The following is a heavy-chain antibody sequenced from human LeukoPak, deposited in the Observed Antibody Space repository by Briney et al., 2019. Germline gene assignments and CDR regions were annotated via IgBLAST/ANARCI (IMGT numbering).Heavy chain of an antibody. D-gene: IGHD3-16*02. V-gene: IGHV3-23*01. CDR2: ISGSGGST. Sequence: GGSLRLSCAASGFTFSSYAMSWVRQAPGKGLEWVSAISGSGGSTYYADSVKGRFTISRDNSKNTLYLQMNSLRAEDTAVYYCAKRAMAFGGVIVRSYYSDYWGQGTLVTVSS. CDR1: GFTFSSYA. J-gene: IGHJ4*02. CDR3: AKRAMAFGGVIVRSYYSDY.